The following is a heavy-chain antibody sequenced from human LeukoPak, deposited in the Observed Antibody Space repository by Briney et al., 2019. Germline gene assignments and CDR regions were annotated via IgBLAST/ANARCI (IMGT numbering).Heavy chain of an antibody. V-gene: IGHV3-48*01. J-gene: IGHJ3*02. CDR1: GFAFSSYS. CDR2: ISSSSSTI. Sequence: PGGSLRLSCAASGFAFSSYSMNWVRQAPGKGLEWVSYISSSSSTIYYADSVKGRFTISRDNAKNSLYLQMNSLRAEDTAVYYCARDMGNDLWTFDIWGQGSMVTVSS. CDR3: ARDMGNDLWTFDI. D-gene: IGHD1-1*01.